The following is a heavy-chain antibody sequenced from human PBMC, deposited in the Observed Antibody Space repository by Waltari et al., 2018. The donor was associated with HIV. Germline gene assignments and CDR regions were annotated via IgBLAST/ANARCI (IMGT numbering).Heavy chain of an antibody. CDR3: ASSPTYYYDNSGYFFDF. D-gene: IGHD3-22*01. CDR1: GFAFRSYS. J-gene: IGHJ4*01. Sequence: EVQLVESGGGLGKPGGSLRLSWAAYGFAFRSYSMNWVRQAPGKVLGWVSSISSSNDYIYYADSLKGRFTISRDIAKKSLYLQMNSLRVEDTAVYYCASSPTYYYDNSGYFFDFWGHGTLVTVSS. V-gene: IGHV3-21*02. CDR2: ISSSNDYI.